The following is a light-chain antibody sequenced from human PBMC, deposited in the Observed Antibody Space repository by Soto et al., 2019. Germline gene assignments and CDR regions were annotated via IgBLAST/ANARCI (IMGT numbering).Light chain of an antibody. J-gene: IGKJ5*01. V-gene: IGKV3-15*01. CDR3: QQYTNWPPIT. CDR2: AAS. Sequence: EVVLAQSPATLPVSPGERATLSCRASHSVGSNLAWFRQKPGQAPRLLIYAASTRATGVPARFSGSGSGTDFSLTITSLQSEDSAVYYCQQYTNWPPITFGQGTRLEI. CDR1: HSVGSN.